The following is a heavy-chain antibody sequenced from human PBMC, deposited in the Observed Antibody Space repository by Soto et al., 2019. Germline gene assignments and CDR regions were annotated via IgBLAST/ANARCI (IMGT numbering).Heavy chain of an antibody. CDR3: ARGRDTAMAGTFDY. V-gene: IGHV4-31*03. D-gene: IGHD5-18*01. CDR1: GGSISSGGYY. Sequence: QVQLQESGPGLVKPSQTLSLTCTVSGGSISSGGYYWSWIRQHPGKGREGIGYIYYSGSTYYNPSLKSRVTISVDTSKNQFSLKLSSVTAADTAVYYCARGRDTAMAGTFDYWGQGTLVTVSS. J-gene: IGHJ4*02. CDR2: IYYSGST.